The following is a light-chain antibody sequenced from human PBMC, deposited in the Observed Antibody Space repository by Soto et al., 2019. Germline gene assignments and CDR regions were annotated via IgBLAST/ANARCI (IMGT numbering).Light chain of an antibody. V-gene: IGKV3-15*01. Sequence: EIVMTQSPATLSVSPGERAILSCRASQSVDSSLAWYQQKPGQPPRLLIYGASTRATEIPARPTGSGSGTEFTLTITSLQSEDFAVYYCQQYHKWPITFGQGTRLEIK. CDR3: QQYHKWPIT. J-gene: IGKJ5*01. CDR1: QSVDSS. CDR2: GAS.